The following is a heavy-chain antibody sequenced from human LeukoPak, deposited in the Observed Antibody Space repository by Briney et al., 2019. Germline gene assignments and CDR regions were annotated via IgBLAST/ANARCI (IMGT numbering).Heavy chain of an antibody. Sequence: GGSLRLSCAAFRFTFSSYAMNWVRQAPGKGLEWVSAISSSGGSNKYYADSVKGRFTISRDNSKNTLYLQMNSLRAEDTAVYYCASLSPAAAPGGFDYWGQGTLVTVSS. CDR2: ISSSGGSNK. V-gene: IGHV3-23*01. J-gene: IGHJ4*02. CDR3: ASLSPAAAPGGFDY. CDR1: RFTFSSYA. D-gene: IGHD6-25*01.